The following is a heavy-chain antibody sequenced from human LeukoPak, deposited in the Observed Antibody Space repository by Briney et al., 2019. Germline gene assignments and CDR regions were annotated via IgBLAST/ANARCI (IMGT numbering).Heavy chain of an antibody. V-gene: IGHV3-21*01. CDR3: ARDESTIFMGDYYYYMDV. D-gene: IGHD3-3*01. CDR1: GFSLSNYA. J-gene: IGHJ6*03. CDR2: ISSANSHI. Sequence: PGGSLRLSCVVSGFSLSNYAMNWVRQAPGKGPEWVSYISSANSHIYYADSVKGRFTISRDNAKNSLYLQMNSLRAEDTAVYYCARDESTIFMGDYYYYMDVWGKGTTVTVSS.